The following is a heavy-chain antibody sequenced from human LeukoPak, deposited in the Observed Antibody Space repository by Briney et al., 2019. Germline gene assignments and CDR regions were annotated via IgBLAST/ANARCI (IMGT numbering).Heavy chain of an antibody. J-gene: IGHJ5*02. CDR3: TTEQAYLDWLIEYNWFDP. CDR1: GFTFSNAW. Sequence: GGSLRLSCAASGFTFSNAWMSCVRQAPGKGQESVGRIKSKTDGGTTDYAAPVKGRFTISRDDSKNTLYLQMDSLKTEDTAVYYCTTEQAYLDWLIEYNWFDPWGQGTLVTVSS. CDR2: IKSKTDGGTT. D-gene: IGHD3-9*01. V-gene: IGHV3-15*01.